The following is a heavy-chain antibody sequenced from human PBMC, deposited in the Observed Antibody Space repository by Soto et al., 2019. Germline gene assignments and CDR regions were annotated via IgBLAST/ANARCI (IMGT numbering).Heavy chain of an antibody. CDR3: ARANTYGSYYYYMDV. V-gene: IGHV4-31*03. D-gene: IGHD4-17*01. J-gene: IGHJ6*03. CDR1: GGSISSGGYY. CDR2: IYYSGST. Sequence: SETLSLTCTVSGGSISSGGYYWSWIRQHPGKGLEWIGYIYYSGSTYYNPSLKSRVTISVDTSKNQFSLKLSSVTAADTAMYYCARANTYGSYYYYMDVWGKGTTVTVSS.